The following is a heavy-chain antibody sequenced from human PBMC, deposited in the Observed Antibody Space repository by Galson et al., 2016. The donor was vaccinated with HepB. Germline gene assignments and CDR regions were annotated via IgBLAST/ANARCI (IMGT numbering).Heavy chain of an antibody. CDR3: ARDDYFRLGY. CDR1: GFAFRTYS. J-gene: IGHJ4*02. CDR2: ITSSSDPT. V-gene: IGHV3-48*02. D-gene: IGHD3-16*01. Sequence: SLRLPCAASGFAFRTYSMNWVRQTPGKGLEWIAWITSSSDPTYYADSVKGRFTISRDNAKNSLSLEMNSLRDEDPAVYYCARDDYFRLGYWGQGTLVTVSS.